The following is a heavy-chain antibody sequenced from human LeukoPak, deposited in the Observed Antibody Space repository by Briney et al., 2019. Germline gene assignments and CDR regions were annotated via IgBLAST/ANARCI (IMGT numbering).Heavy chain of an antibody. CDR3: AKGPYYDILTGYGDY. CDR1: GNYL. CDR2: INSDGSWT. V-gene: IGHV3-74*01. Sequence: PGGSLRLSCAASGNYLMHWVRQAPGKGLVWVSHINSDGSWTSYADSVKGRFTISKDNAKNTVYLQMNSLRAEDTAVYYCAKGPYYDILTGYGDYWGQGTLVTVSS. D-gene: IGHD3-9*01. J-gene: IGHJ4*02.